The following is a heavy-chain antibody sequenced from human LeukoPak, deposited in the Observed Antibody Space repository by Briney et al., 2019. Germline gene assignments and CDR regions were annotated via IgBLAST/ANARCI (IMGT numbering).Heavy chain of an antibody. D-gene: IGHD2-15*01. CDR3: ARWYCSGGTCFHLDD. V-gene: IGHV4-59*08. CDR1: DGSISGYY. Sequence: TSETLSLTCTVSDGSISGYYWSWIRQPPGKGLEWIGCIFSSGSAAYNPSLRSRVTASIDTSKNQFSLKLSSVTAADTAVYYCARWYCSGGTCFHLDDWGQGTLVTVSS. J-gene: IGHJ4*02. CDR2: IFSSGSA.